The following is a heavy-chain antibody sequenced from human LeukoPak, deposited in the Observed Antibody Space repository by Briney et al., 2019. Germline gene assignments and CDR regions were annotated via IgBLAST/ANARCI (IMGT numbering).Heavy chain of an antibody. J-gene: IGHJ4*02. CDR3: ARRGGRSVIGY. CDR2: IYYTGTT. V-gene: IGHV4-34*01. Sequence: PSETLSLTCEVYGGSFSGFYWSWIRQSPGKGLEWIGEIYYTGTTNYNPSLKSRVTISIDKSKKQMSLKLSSVTAPDTAVYYCARRGGRSVIGYWGQGTLVTVSS. CDR1: GGSFSGFY. D-gene: IGHD3-3*02.